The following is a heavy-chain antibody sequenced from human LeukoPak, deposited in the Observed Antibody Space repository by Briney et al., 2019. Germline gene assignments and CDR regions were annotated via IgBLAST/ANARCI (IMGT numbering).Heavy chain of an antibody. Sequence: SETLSLTCTVSGGSVSSTTYFWSWIRQPPGKGLEWIASINYSGSTYYNPSLKSRVTISVDTTKNQFSLKLTSVTAADTAAYYCASSPSGYWWNFDCWGQGTLVTVSS. V-gene: IGHV4-39*01. D-gene: IGHD3-22*01. CDR2: INYSGST. CDR3: ASSPSGYWWNFDC. J-gene: IGHJ4*02. CDR1: GGSVSSTTYF.